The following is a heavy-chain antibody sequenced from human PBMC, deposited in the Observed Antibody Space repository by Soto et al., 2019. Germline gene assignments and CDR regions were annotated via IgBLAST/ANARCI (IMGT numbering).Heavy chain of an antibody. J-gene: IGHJ5*02. Sequence: QVQLQESGPGLVKPSGTLSLTCTVSGGSLTNYFWSWLRQPPGKGLEWLGYITYTGSTNYKSSLRSRVTMSLDTSKNPFSLKLRSVTAADTAVYFCARDWPPYESVWGSYRYDWFDPWGQGTLVTVSS. CDR2: ITYTGST. D-gene: IGHD3-16*02. CDR1: GGSLTNYF. V-gene: IGHV4-59*01. CDR3: ARDWPPYESVWGSYRYDWFDP.